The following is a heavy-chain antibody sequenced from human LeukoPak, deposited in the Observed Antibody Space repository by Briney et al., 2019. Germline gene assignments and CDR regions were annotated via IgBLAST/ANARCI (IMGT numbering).Heavy chain of an antibody. CDR3: ARDHNCAFDN. V-gene: IGHV3-11*06. J-gene: IGHJ4*02. Sequence: GGSLRLSCAASGFPFSAYSMNWVRQAPGKGLEWISYIGISSGNTKYADSVKGRFTISGDNAKNSLYLQMNSLRVEDTAVYYCARDHNCAFDNWGQGTLVTVSS. CDR1: GFPFSAYS. CDR2: IGISSGNT. D-gene: IGHD1-1*01.